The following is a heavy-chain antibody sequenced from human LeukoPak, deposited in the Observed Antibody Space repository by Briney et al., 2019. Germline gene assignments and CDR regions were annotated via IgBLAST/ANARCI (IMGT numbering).Heavy chain of an antibody. Sequence: GGSLRLSCAASGFTFTSYWMHWVRQPPGKGLVWVSRVEHDGSRTAYADSVTGRFTISRDNARNMVYLQMNSLRAEDAAVYYCATDLGWGQGTLVTVSS. D-gene: IGHD4-17*01. CDR3: ATDLG. CDR1: GFTFTSYW. CDR2: VEHDGSRT. J-gene: IGHJ4*02. V-gene: IGHV3-74*01.